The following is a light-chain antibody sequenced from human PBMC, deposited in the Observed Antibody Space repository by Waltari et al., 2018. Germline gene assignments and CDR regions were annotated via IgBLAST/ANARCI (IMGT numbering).Light chain of an antibody. V-gene: IGLV2-23*02. J-gene: IGLJ1*01. CDR2: EVI. Sequence: QSALTQPASVSGTPGKSDTTSCTGTSSDVGYYDLVVWYQQHPGKAPKLLVCEVIKRPSGVSSRFSGSKSGNTASLTISGLQAEDEADYYCCSYAGLGTYVFGSGTKVTVL. CDR3: CSYAGLGTYV. CDR1: SSDVGYYDL.